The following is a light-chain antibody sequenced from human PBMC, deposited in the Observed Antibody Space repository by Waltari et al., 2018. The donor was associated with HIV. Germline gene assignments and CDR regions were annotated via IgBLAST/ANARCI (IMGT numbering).Light chain of an antibody. CDR3: QVWDSSTDQLI. CDR1: NLERKS. V-gene: IGLV3-21*04. CDR2: YDS. Sequence: SSVLTQPPSVSVAPGKTARITCGAANLERKSVHWYQQKAGQAPVLVMTYDSDRPAGIPERFSGSNSANTATLTISRVGAGDEADYYCQVWDSSTDQLIFGGGTKLTVL. J-gene: IGLJ2*01.